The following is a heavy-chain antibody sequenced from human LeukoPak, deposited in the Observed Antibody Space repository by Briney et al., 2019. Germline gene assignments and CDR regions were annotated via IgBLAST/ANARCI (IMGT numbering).Heavy chain of an antibody. D-gene: IGHD3-3*01. CDR2: INPSGGST. V-gene: IGHV1-46*01. J-gene: IGHJ4*02. Sequence: ASVKVSCKASGYTFTSYYMHWVRQAPGQGLEWMGIINPSGGSTSYAQKFQGRVTMTRDTSTSTVYMELSSLRSEDTAVYYCARNAAHYDFWSGYYSPYYFDYWGQGTLVTVSS. CDR1: GYTFTSYY. CDR3: ARNAAHYDFWSGYYSPYYFDY.